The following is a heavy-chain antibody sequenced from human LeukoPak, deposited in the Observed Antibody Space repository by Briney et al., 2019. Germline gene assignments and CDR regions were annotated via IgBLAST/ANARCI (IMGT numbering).Heavy chain of an antibody. Sequence: GESLKISCKGSGYSFTSYWIGWVRQMPGKGLEWMGIIYPSDSDTKYSPSFQGQVTISADKSISTAYLQWSSLKASDTAMYYCGSSPRYSSGSQFFDLWGQGTLVTVPS. CDR1: GYSFTSYW. V-gene: IGHV5-51*01. J-gene: IGHJ4*02. CDR3: GSSPRYSSGSQFFDL. D-gene: IGHD3-10*01. CDR2: IYPSDSDT.